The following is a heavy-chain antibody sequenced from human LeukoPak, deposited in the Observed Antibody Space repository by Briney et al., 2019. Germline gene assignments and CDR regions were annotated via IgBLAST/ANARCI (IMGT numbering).Heavy chain of an antibody. Sequence: GGSLRLSCAASGFTFSSYWMSWVRQAPGKGLEWVANIKQDGSEKYYVDSVKGRFTISRDNAKNSLYLQMNSLRAEDTAVYYCARDREQQLVRYYYYGMDVWGQGTTVTVSS. J-gene: IGHJ6*02. V-gene: IGHV3-7*01. CDR1: GFTFSSYW. CDR2: IKQDGSEK. D-gene: IGHD6-13*01. CDR3: ARDREQQLVRYYYYGMDV.